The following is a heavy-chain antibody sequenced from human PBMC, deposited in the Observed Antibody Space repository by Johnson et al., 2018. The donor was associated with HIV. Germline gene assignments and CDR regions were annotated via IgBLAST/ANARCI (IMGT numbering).Heavy chain of an antibody. CDR2: IYSAGSI. D-gene: IGHD1-26*01. CDR3: ERDRVWGGEWDNAFDI. J-gene: IGHJ3*02. V-gene: IGHV3-66*03. CDR1: GFNVSSNY. Sequence: VQLVESGGGLIQPGGSLRLSCATSGFNVSSNYMSWVRQAPGKGLEWVSVIYSAGSIYYADSVKGRCPISRDNSKNTLYLQMNSLRAEDTAVYYCERDRVWGGEWDNAFDIWGQGTMVTVSS.